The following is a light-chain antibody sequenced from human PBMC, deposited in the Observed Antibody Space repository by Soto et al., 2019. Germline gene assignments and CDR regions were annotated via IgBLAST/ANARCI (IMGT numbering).Light chain of an antibody. CDR1: QSISSW. CDR2: DAS. J-gene: IGKJ1*01. CDR3: QQYNSYPWT. V-gene: IGKV1-5*01. Sequence: DIHMTQSPSTLSASVGYRFTITCRASQSISSWLAWYQQKPGKAPKLLMYDASSLESGVPSRFRGSGSGTEFTLTISTLQPDDFETYYCQQYNSYPWTFGQGTKVDNK.